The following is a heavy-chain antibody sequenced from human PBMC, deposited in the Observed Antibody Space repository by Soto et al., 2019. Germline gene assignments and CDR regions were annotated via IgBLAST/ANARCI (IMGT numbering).Heavy chain of an antibody. J-gene: IGHJ5*02. CDR2: INHSGST. CDR3: ARVTMVRGVIIIGWFDP. Sequence: SETLSLTCAVYGGSFSGYYWSWIRQPPGKGLEWIGEINHSGSTNYNPSLKSRVTISVDTSKNQFSLKLSSVTAADTAVYYCARVTMVRGVIIIGWFDPWGQGTLVTFSS. D-gene: IGHD3-10*01. CDR1: GGSFSGYY. V-gene: IGHV4-34*01.